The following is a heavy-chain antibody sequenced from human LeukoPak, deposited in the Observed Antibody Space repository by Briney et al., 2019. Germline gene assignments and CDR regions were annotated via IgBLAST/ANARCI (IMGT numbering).Heavy chain of an antibody. D-gene: IGHD1-26*01. Sequence: GGSLRLSCAASGFTFSTYNMNWVRQAPGKGLEWLSSITSSSYIYYADSVKGRFTISRDNAKNSLYLQMNSLRDEDTAVYYCARDPYSGSYGDYYYYYMDVWGKGTTVTISS. J-gene: IGHJ6*03. CDR3: ARDPYSGSYGDYYYYYMDV. CDR1: GFTFSTYN. V-gene: IGHV3-21*01. CDR2: ITSSSYI.